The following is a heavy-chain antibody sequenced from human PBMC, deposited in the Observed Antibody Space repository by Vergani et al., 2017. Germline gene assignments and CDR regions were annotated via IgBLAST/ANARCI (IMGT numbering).Heavy chain of an antibody. CDR2: IYYSGST. Sequence: QVQLQESGPGLVKPSETLSLTCTVSGGSISSSYWSWIRQPPGKGLEWIGNIYYSGSTNYNRSLKSRVTMSVDTSKSQISLNLSAVTAADTAVYYCARGDYYYYYYMDVWGKGTTVAVSS. CDR1: GGSISSSY. CDR3: ARGDYYYYYYMDV. D-gene: IGHD2-21*02. V-gene: IGHV4-59*01. J-gene: IGHJ6*03.